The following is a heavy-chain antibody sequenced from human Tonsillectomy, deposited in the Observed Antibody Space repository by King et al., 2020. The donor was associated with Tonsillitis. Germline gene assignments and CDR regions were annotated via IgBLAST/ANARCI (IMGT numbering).Heavy chain of an antibody. V-gene: IGHV4-30-4*01. CDR1: GGSISSGDYY. D-gene: IGHD3-22*01. Sequence: VQLQESGPGLVKPSQTLSLTCTVSGGSISSGDYYWSWIRQPPGKGLEWIGYIYYSGSTYYNPSLKSRVTISVDTSKNQFSLKLSSVTAADTAAYYCARSTQDYYDSSGLNWFDPWGQGTLVTVSS. J-gene: IGHJ5*02. CDR2: IYYSGST. CDR3: ARSTQDYYDSSGLNWFDP.